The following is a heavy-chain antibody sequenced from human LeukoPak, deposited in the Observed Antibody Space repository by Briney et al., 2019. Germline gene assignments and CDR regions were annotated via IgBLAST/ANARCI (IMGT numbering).Heavy chain of an antibody. CDR3: ARGDDYGDY. V-gene: IGHV4-34*01. J-gene: IGHJ4*02. Sequence: SETLSLTCAVYGGSFSGYYWSWIRQPPGKGLEWIGEINHSGSTNYNPSLKSRVTISVDTSKNQFSLKLSSVTAADTAVYYCARGDDYGDYWGQGTLVTVSS. CDR1: GGSFSGYY. CDR2: INHSGST.